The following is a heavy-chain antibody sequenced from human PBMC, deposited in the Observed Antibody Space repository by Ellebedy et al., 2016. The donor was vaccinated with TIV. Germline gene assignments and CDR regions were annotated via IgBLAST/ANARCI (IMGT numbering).Heavy chain of an antibody. V-gene: IGHV3-7*01. CDR3: ATDGSFGDYRSPTHAFEI. D-gene: IGHD4-17*01. CDR1: GFSFRSYW. CDR2: INQDGSDK. Sequence: ETLSLTCGASGFSFRSYWMTWVRQAPGKGLEWVANINQDGSDKYYVDSVKGRFTIARDNAKNSLYLQMSSLRVEDTAVYYCATDGSFGDYRSPTHAFEIWGQGTVVAVSS. J-gene: IGHJ3*02.